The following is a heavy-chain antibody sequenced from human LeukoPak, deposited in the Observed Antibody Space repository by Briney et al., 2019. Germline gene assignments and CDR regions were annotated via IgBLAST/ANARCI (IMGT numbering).Heavy chain of an antibody. CDR1: GFTFGIYS. Sequence: PGGSLRLSCAASGFTFGIYSMNWVRQAPGEGLEWLSYISADSNTIYYADSVKGRFTISRDNAKTSLYLQMNTLRDEDTAVYYCARDRAAPTWFFDLWGRGTLVLVSS. D-gene: IGHD2-15*01. CDR3: ARDRAAPTWFFDL. V-gene: IGHV3-48*02. J-gene: IGHJ2*01. CDR2: ISADSNTI.